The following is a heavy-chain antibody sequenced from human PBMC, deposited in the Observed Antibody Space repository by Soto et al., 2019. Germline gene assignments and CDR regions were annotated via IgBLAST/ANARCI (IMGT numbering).Heavy chain of an antibody. CDR1: GGSISSSSYY. Sequence: SETLSLTCTVSGGSISSSSYYWGWIRQPPGKGLEWIGSIYYSGSTNYNPSLKSRVTISVDTSKNQFSLKLSSVTAADTAVYYCARDFSGTLDYWGQGTLVTVSS. CDR3: ARDFSGTLDY. J-gene: IGHJ4*02. D-gene: IGHD2-15*01. V-gene: IGHV4-39*07. CDR2: IYYSGST.